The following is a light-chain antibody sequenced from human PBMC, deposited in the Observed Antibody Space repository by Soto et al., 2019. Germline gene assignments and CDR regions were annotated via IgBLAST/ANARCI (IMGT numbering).Light chain of an antibody. J-gene: IGKJ1*01. V-gene: IGKV3-20*01. CDR3: QQYGNSPQT. CDR1: QSVSSSY. CDR2: GAS. Sequence: EIVLTQSPGTLSLSPGERATLSCRASQSVSSSYLAWYQQKPGQAPRLLIYGASSRATGIPDRFSGSGSGTAYTLTIDRLEPEDFAVYYCQQYGNSPQTFGQGTKVDIK.